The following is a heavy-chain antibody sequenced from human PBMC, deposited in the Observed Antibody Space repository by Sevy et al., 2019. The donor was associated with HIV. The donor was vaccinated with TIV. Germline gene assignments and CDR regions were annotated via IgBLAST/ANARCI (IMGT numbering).Heavy chain of an antibody. D-gene: IGHD1-26*01. V-gene: IGHV3-11*01. Sequence: GGSLRLSCAASGFTFSDYYMSWIRQAPGKGLEWVSDISSSGSTIYYADSVKGRFTISRDNAKNSLYLQMNSLRAEDTAMYYCARVLGELQRYAFDICGQGTMVTVSS. CDR2: ISSSGSTI. CDR3: ARVLGELQRYAFDI. CDR1: GFTFSDYY. J-gene: IGHJ3*02.